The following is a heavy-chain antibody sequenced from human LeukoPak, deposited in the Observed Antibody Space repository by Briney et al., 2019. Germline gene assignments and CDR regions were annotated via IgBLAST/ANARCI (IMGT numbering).Heavy chain of an antibody. CDR1: GFTFSSYA. Sequence: PGGSLRLSCAASGFTFSSYAMHWVRQAPGKGLEWVAVISYDGSNKYYADPVKGRFTISRDNSKNTLYLQMNSLRAEDTAVYYCARDSGGYSSSSESGYFDYWGQGTLVTVSS. CDR3: ARDSGGYSSSSESGYFDY. D-gene: IGHD6-6*01. J-gene: IGHJ4*02. V-gene: IGHV3-30-3*01. CDR2: ISYDGSNK.